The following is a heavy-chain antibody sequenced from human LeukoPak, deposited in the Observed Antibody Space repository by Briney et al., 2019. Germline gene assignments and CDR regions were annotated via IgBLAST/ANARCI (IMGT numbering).Heavy chain of an antibody. CDR3: ARGSEWELLSCDH. CDR1: GFTFSSYG. CDR2: ISTSSSHM. V-gene: IGHV3-21*01. Sequence: GGSLRLSCAASGFTFSSYGMHWVRQAPGKGLELVSSISTSSSHMYYADSVKGRFTISRDNARNSLYLQMNSLRAEDTAVYYCARGSEWELLSCDHWGQGTLVTVSS. J-gene: IGHJ5*02. D-gene: IGHD1-26*01.